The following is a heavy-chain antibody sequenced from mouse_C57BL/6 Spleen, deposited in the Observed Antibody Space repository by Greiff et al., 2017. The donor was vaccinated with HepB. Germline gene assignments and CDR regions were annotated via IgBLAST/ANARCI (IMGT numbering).Heavy chain of an antibody. J-gene: IGHJ4*01. CDR1: GYTFTSYW. Sequence: VQLQQPGTELVKPGASVKLSCKASGYTFTSYWMHWVKQRPGQGLEWIGNINPSNGGTNYNEKFKSKATLTVDKSSSTAYMQLSSLTSEDSAVYYCASEDYYASYAMDYWGQGTSVTVSS. CDR2: INPSNGGT. V-gene: IGHV1-53*01. D-gene: IGHD1-1*01. CDR3: ASEDYYASYAMDY.